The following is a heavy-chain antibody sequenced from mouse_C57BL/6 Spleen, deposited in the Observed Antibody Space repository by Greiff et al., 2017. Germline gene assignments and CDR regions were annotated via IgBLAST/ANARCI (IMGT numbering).Heavy chain of an antibody. CDR2: IWTGGGT. J-gene: IGHJ2*01. CDR1: GFSLTSYA. Sequence: VKLMESGPGLVAPSQSLSITCTVSGFSLTSYAISWVRQPPGKGLEWLGVIWTGGGTNYNSALKSRLSISIDNSKSQVFLKMNSLRTDDTARYYCARSMITRAYYFDYWGQGTTLTVSS. CDR3: ARSMITRAYYFDY. V-gene: IGHV2-9-1*01. D-gene: IGHD2-4*01.